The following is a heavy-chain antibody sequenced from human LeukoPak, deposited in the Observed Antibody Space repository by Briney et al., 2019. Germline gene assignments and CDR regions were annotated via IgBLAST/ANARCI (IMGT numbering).Heavy chain of an antibody. D-gene: IGHD2-2*03. CDR1: GGTFISYA. J-gene: IGHJ4*02. V-gene: IGHV1-69*13. Sequence: GASVKVSCKASGGTFISYAISWVRQAPGQGLEWMGGIIPIFGTANYAQKFQGRVTITADESTSAAYMELSSLRSEDTAVYYCARGWINGHLDYWGQGTLVTVSS. CDR3: ARGWINGHLDY. CDR2: IIPIFGTA.